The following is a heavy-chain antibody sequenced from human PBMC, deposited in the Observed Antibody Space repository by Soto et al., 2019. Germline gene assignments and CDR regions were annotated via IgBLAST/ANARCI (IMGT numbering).Heavy chain of an antibody. Sequence: QVQLVQSGAEVKKPGSSVKVSCKASGGTFSSYTISWVRQAPGQGLEWMGRIIPILGIANYAQKFQGRVTITADKSTSTAYMELSSLRSEDTAVYYCARAPYGDYPNDYWGQGTLVTVSS. J-gene: IGHJ4*02. CDR1: GGTFSSYT. CDR2: IIPILGIA. D-gene: IGHD4-17*01. V-gene: IGHV1-69*02. CDR3: ARAPYGDYPNDY.